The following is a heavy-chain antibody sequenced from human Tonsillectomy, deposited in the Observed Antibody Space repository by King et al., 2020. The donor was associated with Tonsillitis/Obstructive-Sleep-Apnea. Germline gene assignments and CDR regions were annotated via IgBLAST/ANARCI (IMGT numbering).Heavy chain of an antibody. CDR1: GGSIISYY. Sequence: VQLQESGPGLVRPSETLSLTCTVSGGSIISYYWSWIRRPAGKGLEWIGRIYTSGSTNYNPSLKSRVTMSVDTSKNQFSLKLNSVTAADTAVYYCARDDGAFYANVMDVWGQGTTVTVSS. D-gene: IGHD3-3*02. CDR3: ARDDGAFYANVMDV. V-gene: IGHV4-4*07. CDR2: IYTSGST. J-gene: IGHJ6*02.